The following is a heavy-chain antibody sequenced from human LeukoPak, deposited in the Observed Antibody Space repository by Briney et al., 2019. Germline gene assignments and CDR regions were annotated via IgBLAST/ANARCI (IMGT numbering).Heavy chain of an antibody. V-gene: IGHV4-39*07. Sequence: SETLSLTCTVSGGSISSSSYYWGWIRQPPGKGLEWIGEINHSGSTNYNPSLKSRVTISVDTSKNQFSLKLSSVTAADTAVYYCARRFTVVVINNWFDPWGQGTLVTVSS. CDR2: INHSGST. J-gene: IGHJ5*02. CDR1: GGSISSSSYY. D-gene: IGHD3-22*01. CDR3: ARRFTVVVINNWFDP.